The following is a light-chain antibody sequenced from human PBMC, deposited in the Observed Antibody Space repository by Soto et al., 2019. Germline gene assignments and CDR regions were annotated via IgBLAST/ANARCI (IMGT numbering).Light chain of an antibody. CDR2: TNN. J-gene: IGLJ3*02. CDR3: AAWDDSLNGRGV. V-gene: IGLV1-44*01. CDR1: YSNIGSNT. Sequence: QSVLTQPPSASGTPGQRVTISCSGSYSNIGSNTVNWYQQFPGAAPKLLISTNNQRPSGVPDRFSGSKSGPSASLTSTGLQSDDEAVYYCAAWDDSLNGRGVFGGGTKLTVL.